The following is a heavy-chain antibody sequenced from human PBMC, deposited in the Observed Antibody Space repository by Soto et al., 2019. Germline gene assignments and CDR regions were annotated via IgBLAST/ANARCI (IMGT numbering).Heavy chain of an antibody. CDR2: NSGSGGST. J-gene: IGHJ4*02. Sequence: EVQLLESGGGLVQPGGSLRLSCAASGFTFSSYAMSWVRQAPGKGLEWVSANSGSGGSTYYADSVKGRFTISRDNSKNSLYLQMNGLRAEDTAVYYCVLKLTNAFDYWGQGTLVTVSS. CDR1: GFTFSSYA. CDR3: VLKLTNAFDY. V-gene: IGHV3-23*01. D-gene: IGHD4-17*01.